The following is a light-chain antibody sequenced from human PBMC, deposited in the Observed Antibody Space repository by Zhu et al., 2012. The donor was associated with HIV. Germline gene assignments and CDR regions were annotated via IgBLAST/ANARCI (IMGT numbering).Light chain of an antibody. CDR2: GAS. V-gene: IGKV3-20*01. Sequence: EIVMTQSPATLSVSPGDRATLSCRASQSVNKIFLAWYQQRPGQAPRLLIYGASSRASGIPDRFSGSGSGADLTLSISRLEPEDFAVYYCQQYGRPFVTFGQGTRLEIK. J-gene: IGKJ5*01. CDR3: QQYGRPFVT. CDR1: QSVNKIF.